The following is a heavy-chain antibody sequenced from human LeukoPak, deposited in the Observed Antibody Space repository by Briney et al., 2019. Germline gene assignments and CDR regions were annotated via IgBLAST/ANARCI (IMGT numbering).Heavy chain of an antibody. V-gene: IGHV3-23*01. CDR2: ICGSGGST. D-gene: IGHD1-26*01. J-gene: IGHJ6*03. Sequence: TGGSPRLSCAASGFTFSSYAMSWVRQAPGKGLEWVSAICGSGGSTYYADSVKGRFTISRDNSKNTLYLQMNSLRAEDTAVYYWSKQVGATLDYYYYYMDVWGKGTTVTVSS. CDR1: GFTFSSYA. CDR3: SKQVGATLDYYYYYMDV.